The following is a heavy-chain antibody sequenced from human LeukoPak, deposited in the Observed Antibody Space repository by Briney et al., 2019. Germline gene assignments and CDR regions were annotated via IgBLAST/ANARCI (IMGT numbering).Heavy chain of an antibody. V-gene: IGHV1-8*01. CDR2: MNPNSGNT. CDR1: GYTFTSYD. Sequence: GASVKVSCKASGYTFTSYDINWVRQATGQGLEWMGWMNPNSGNTGYAQKFQGRVTITRNTSISTACMELSSLRSEGTAVYYCAREMLGDYAVDYWGQGTLVTVSS. D-gene: IGHD4-17*01. CDR3: AREMLGDYAVDY. J-gene: IGHJ4*02.